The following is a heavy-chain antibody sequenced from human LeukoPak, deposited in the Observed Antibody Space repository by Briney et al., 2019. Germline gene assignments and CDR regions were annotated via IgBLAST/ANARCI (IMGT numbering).Heavy chain of an antibody. Sequence: GGSLRLSCAASGFTFSSYEMDWVRQAPGKGLEWVSYISSSGSNIYNADSVKGRFTISRDNAKNSLYLQMNSLRAEDTAVYYCGRDFNYWGQGTLVTVAS. CDR2: ISSSGSNI. V-gene: IGHV3-48*03. J-gene: IGHJ4*02. CDR3: GRDFNY. CDR1: GFTFSSYE.